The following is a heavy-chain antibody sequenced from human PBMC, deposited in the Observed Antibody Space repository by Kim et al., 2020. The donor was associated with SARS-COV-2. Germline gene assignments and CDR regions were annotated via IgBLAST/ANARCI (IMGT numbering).Heavy chain of an antibody. D-gene: IGHD6-19*01. CDR3: AKDPNSSGWPYYFDY. CDR2: ISYDGSNK. CDR1: GFTFSSYG. V-gene: IGHV3-30*18. Sequence: GGSLRLFCAASGFTFSSYGMHWVRQAPGKGLEWVAVISYDGSNKYYADSVKGRFTISRDNSKNTLYLQMNSLRAEDTAVYYCAKDPNSSGWPYYFDYWGQGTLVTVSS. J-gene: IGHJ4*02.